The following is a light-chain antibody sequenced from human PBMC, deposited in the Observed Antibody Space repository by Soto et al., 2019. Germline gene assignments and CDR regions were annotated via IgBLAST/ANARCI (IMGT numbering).Light chain of an antibody. J-gene: IGLJ2*01. CDR3: AAWDASLNGYLL. CDR2: FTN. V-gene: IGLV1-44*01. CDR1: SSNIGSNY. Sequence: QSVLTQPPSASGTPGQRVTISCSGSSSNIGSNYVNWHQQLPGTAPKLLIYFTNPRPSGGPDRFSGSKSGTSGSLAISGLQSEDEGEYYCAAWDASLNGYLLFGGGTKLTVL.